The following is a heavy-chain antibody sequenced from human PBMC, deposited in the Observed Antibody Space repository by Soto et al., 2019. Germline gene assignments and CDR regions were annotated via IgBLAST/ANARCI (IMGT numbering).Heavy chain of an antibody. CDR3: TKDIYSSSWYGGEVIEY. J-gene: IGHJ4*02. D-gene: IGHD6-13*01. CDR2: LKSKTDGGTT. Sequence: EVQLVESGGGLVKPGWYLRLSCAASGFTFSNAWMSWVRQAPGKGLEWVGRLKSKTDGGTTDYAAPAKGRFTISRDDSKNTLYRQMTSMKTAHTAVYYCTKDIYSSSWYGGEVIEYWGQGTLVTVSS. V-gene: IGHV3-15*01. CDR1: GFTFSNAW.